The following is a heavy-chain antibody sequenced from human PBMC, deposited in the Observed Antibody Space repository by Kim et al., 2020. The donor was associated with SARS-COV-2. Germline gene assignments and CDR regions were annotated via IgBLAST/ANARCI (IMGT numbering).Heavy chain of an antibody. J-gene: IGHJ4*02. CDR3: ARSSDSSFDY. CDR2: YN. V-gene: IGHV6-1*01. Sequence: YNDYAVSVESRITINPDTSKNQFSLQLNSVTPEDTALYYCARSSDSSFDYWGQGTLVTVSS. D-gene: IGHD3-3*01.